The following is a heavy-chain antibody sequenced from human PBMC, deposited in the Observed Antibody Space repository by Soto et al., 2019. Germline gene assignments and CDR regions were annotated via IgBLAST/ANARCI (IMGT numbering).Heavy chain of an antibody. J-gene: IGHJ6*02. Sequence: PRGSLRLSCGAAGFTLSSYGLPWGRPAPGKGVEWVAAIGYDGSNKYYADSVKGRFTISRDNSKNTLYLQMNSLRAEDTAVYYCARDLLYGPGYCYYYGMDVWGQGTTVTVSS. D-gene: IGHD3-10*01. CDR2: IGYDGSNK. CDR1: GFTLSSYG. CDR3: ARDLLYGPGYCYYYGMDV. V-gene: IGHV3-33*01.